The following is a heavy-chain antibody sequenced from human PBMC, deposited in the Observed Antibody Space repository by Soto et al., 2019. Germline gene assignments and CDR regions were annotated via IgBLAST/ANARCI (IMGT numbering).Heavy chain of an antibody. Sequence: QVQLVQSGAEVKKPGSSVKVSCKASGGTFSSYTISWVRQAPGQGLEWMRRIIPILGIANYAQKFQGRVTITADKSTSTAYMELSSLRSEDTAVYYCAREGSSWYEYWGQGTLVTVSS. CDR2: IIPILGIA. D-gene: IGHD6-13*01. CDR1: GGTFSSYT. CDR3: AREGSSWYEY. V-gene: IGHV1-69*08. J-gene: IGHJ4*02.